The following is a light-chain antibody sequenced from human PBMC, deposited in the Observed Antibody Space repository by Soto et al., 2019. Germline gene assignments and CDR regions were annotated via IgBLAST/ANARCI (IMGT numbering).Light chain of an antibody. CDR1: SSDVGAYNY. Sequence: QSALTQPASVSGSPGQSITISCTGTSSDVGAYNYVSWYQQHPGNAPKLLIYEVSNRPSGISNRFSGSKSGNTASLTISGLQAEDEADYYCSSYPSSSTRVFGTGTKV. V-gene: IGLV2-14*01. J-gene: IGLJ1*01. CDR3: SSYPSSSTRV. CDR2: EVS.